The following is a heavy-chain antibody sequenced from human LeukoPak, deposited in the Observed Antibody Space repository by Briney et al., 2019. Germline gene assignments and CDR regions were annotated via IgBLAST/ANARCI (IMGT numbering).Heavy chain of an antibody. Sequence: GESLKISCKGSGYSFTNYWISWVRQMTGKGLEWMGRIDPSDSYTNYSPSFQGHVTISADKSISTAHLQWSSLKASDTAMYYCARTRGDYYNYYGMDVWGQGTTVTVSS. J-gene: IGHJ6*02. V-gene: IGHV5-10-1*01. CDR1: GYSFTNYW. CDR3: ARTRGDYYNYYGMDV. D-gene: IGHD7-27*01. CDR2: IDPSDSYT.